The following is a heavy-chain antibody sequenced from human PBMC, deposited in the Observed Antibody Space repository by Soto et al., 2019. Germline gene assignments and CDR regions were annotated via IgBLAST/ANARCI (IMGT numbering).Heavy chain of an antibody. J-gene: IGHJ4*02. CDR2: IYHSGST. CDR1: DGCISSTNW. V-gene: IGHV4-4*02. Sequence: SETLSLTCGVSDGCISSTNWLRWVRQPPGKGLEWIGEIYHSGSTNYNPSLKSRVTISVDKSKNQFSLKLSSVTAADTAVYYCARALSTLPLLAYWGKGTPVPVSS. CDR3: ARALSTLPLLAY. D-gene: IGHD6-13*01.